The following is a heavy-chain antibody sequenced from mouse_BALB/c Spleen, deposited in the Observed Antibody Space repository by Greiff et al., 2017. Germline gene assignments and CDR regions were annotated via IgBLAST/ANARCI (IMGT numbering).Heavy chain of an antibody. CDR1: GFTFSSYA. Sequence: EVKLVESGGGLVKPGGSLKLSCAASGFTFSSYAMSWVRQTPEKRLEWVASISNGGSTYYPDSVKGRFTISRDNAKNTLYLQMSSLKSEDTAMYYCARYGSSPYWYFDVWGAGTTVTVSS. V-gene: IGHV5-6-5*01. J-gene: IGHJ1*01. D-gene: IGHD1-1*01. CDR3: ARYGSSPYWYFDV. CDR2: ISNGGST.